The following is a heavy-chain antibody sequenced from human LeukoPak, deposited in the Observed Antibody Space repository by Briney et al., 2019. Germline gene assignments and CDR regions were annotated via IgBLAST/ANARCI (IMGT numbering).Heavy chain of an antibody. CDR3: AKDRRGASGWDYFDY. CDR2: IRSSGGST. D-gene: IGHD6-19*01. J-gene: IGHJ4*02. CDR1: GFTFSSYA. V-gene: IGHV3-23*01. Sequence: GGSLRLSCVVSGFTFSSYAMSWVRQAPGKGVEWVSTIRSSGGSTYYADSVKGRFTISRDNSKNTLYLQMNSLRAEDTAVYYCAKDRRGASGWDYFDYWGQGTLVIVSS.